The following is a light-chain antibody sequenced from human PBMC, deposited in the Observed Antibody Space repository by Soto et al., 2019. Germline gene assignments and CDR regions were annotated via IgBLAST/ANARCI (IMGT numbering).Light chain of an antibody. J-gene: IGKJ4*01. CDR1: QSVSSN. CDR2: DTS. V-gene: IGKV3-15*01. CDR3: QHYNIWPHMLA. Sequence: DIVLTQSPATPSASPGKRATLSCRASQSVSSNLAWYQQKPGQAPRLLIYDTSTRATDIPARFSGSGSGTEFTLTISSLQSEDFAVYYCQHYNIWPHMLAFGGGTKVEI.